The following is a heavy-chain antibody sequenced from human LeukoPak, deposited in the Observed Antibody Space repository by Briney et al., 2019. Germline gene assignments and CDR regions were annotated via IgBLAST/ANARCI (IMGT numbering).Heavy chain of an antibody. J-gene: IGHJ1*01. D-gene: IGHD2-8*01. CDR3: ARETDELMVYATEYFQH. Sequence: GASVKVSCKASGYTFTGYYMHWVRQAPGQGPEWMGWINPNSGGTNYAQKFQGRVTMTRDTSISTAYMELSRLRSDDTAVYYCARETDELMVYATEYFQHWGQGTLVTVSS. CDR1: GYTFTGYY. CDR2: INPNSGGT. V-gene: IGHV1-2*02.